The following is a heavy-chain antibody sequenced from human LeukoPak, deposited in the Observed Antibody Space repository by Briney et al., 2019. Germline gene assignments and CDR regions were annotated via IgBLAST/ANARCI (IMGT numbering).Heavy chain of an antibody. Sequence: ASVKVSCKASGGTFSSYAISWVRQAPGQGLEWMGGIIPIFGTANYAQKFQGRVTITTDESTSTAYMELSSLRSEDTAVYYCATMTDPLGELQPGSDYWGQGTLVTVSS. CDR3: ATMTDPLGELQPGSDY. CDR1: GGTFSSYA. J-gene: IGHJ4*02. D-gene: IGHD1-26*01. V-gene: IGHV1-69*05. CDR2: IIPIFGTA.